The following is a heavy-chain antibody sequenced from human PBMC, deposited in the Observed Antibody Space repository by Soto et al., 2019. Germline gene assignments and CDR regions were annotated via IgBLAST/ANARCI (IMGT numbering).Heavy chain of an antibody. CDR1: CGSISSYY. Sequence: LSLTCTVSCGSISSYYWSWIRQPPGKGLEWIGYIYYSGSTNYNPSLKSRVTISVDTSKNQFSLKLSSVTAADTAVYYCARSSRVRYYYGMDVWGQGTTVTVSS. J-gene: IGHJ6*02. CDR2: IYYSGST. CDR3: ARSSRVRYYYGMDV. V-gene: IGHV4-59*01.